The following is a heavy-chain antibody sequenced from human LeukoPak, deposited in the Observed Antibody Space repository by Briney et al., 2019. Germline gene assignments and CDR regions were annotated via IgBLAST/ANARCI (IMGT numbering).Heavy chain of an antibody. D-gene: IGHD5-18*01. V-gene: IGHV3-7*01. CDR2: IKQDGSEK. Sequence: GSLRLSCAASGFTFSSYWMSWVRQAPGKGLEWVANIKQDGSEKCYVDSVKGRFTISRDNAKNSLYLQMNSLRAEDTAVYYCARDGRDTAMVTAAGDDYWGQGTLVTVSS. CDR3: ARDGRDTAMVTAAGDDY. CDR1: GFTFSSYW. J-gene: IGHJ4*02.